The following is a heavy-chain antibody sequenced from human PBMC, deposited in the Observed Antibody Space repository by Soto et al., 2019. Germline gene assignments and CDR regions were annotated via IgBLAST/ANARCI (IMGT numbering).Heavy chain of an antibody. D-gene: IGHD2-15*01. CDR1: GFTFSSYG. J-gene: IGHJ6*02. CDR2: ISYDGSNK. CDR3: ATVPAATPYYYYYGMDV. Sequence: QVQLVESGGGVVQPGRSLRLSCAASGFTFSSYGMHWVRQAPGKGLEWVAVISYDGSNKYYADSVKGRFTISRDNSKNTLYLQMNSLRAEDTAVYYCATVPAATPYYYYYGMDVWGQGTTVTVSS. V-gene: IGHV3-30*03.